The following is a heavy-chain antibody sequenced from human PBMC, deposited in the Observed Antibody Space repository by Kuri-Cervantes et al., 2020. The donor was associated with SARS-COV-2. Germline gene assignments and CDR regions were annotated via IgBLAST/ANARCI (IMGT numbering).Heavy chain of an antibody. CDR3: AKDLGGSGWHPVDY. CDR1: GYTFTGYY. V-gene: IGHV1-2*02. Sequence: ASVKVSCKASGYTFTGYYMHWVRQAPGQGLEWMGWINPNSGGTNYAQKFQGRVTMTRDTSISTAYMELSRLRSDDTAVYYCAKDLGGSGWHPVDYWGRGTLVTVSS. CDR2: INPNSGGT. J-gene: IGHJ4*02. D-gene: IGHD6-19*01.